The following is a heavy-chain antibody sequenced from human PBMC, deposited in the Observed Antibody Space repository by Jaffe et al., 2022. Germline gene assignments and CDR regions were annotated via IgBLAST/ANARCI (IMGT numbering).Heavy chain of an antibody. D-gene: IGHD6-6*01. V-gene: IGHV4-38-2*01. CDR2: IYHSGST. Sequence: QVQLQESGPGLVKPSETLSLTCAVSGYSISSGYYWGWIRQPPGKGLEWIGSIYHSGSTYYNPSLKSRVTISVDTSKNQFSLKLSSVTAADTAVYYCARHGPPLVNYFDYWGQGTLVTVSS. J-gene: IGHJ4*02. CDR3: ARHGPPLVNYFDY. CDR1: GYSISSGYY.